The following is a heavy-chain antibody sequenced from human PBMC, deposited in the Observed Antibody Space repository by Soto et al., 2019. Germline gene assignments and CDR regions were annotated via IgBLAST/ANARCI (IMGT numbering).Heavy chain of an antibody. CDR3: AKYIKGTGINVIYDS. J-gene: IGHJ5*01. D-gene: IGHD7-27*01. Sequence: EVQLLKSGGSLVQPGGSLRLSCAASGFSFSTYAMGWVRQAPGKGLEWVSAISGSGSATYYADPVKDRFTISRDNSKDTLYLPMHSLRAGDTAVYYCAKYIKGTGINVIYDSWGHGSLVTVSS. CDR1: GFSFSTYA. CDR2: ISGSGSAT. V-gene: IGHV3-23*01.